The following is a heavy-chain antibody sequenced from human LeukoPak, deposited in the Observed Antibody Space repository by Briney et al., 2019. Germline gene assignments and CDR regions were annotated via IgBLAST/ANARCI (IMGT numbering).Heavy chain of an antibody. CDR1: GYTFTSYD. D-gene: IGHD6-19*01. CDR2: MNPNSGNT. CDR3: ARARLIAVAGWFDP. Sequence: GASVKVSCKASGYTFTSYDINWVRQATGQGLEWMGWMNPNSGNTGYAQKFQGRVTITRNTSISTAYMEPSSLRSEDTAVYYCARARLIAVAGWFDPWGQGTLVTVSS. J-gene: IGHJ5*02. V-gene: IGHV1-8*03.